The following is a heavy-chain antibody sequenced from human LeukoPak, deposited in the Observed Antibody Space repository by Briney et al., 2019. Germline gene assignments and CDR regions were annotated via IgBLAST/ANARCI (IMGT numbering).Heavy chain of an antibody. D-gene: IGHD6-19*01. CDR2: ISSSSSYI. J-gene: IGHJ4*02. Sequence: GSLRLSCAASGFTFSSYSMNWVRQAPGKGLEWVSSISSSSSYIYYADSVKGRFTISRDNAKNSLYLQMNSLRAEDTAVYYCARDLRALRLSIAVPDYWGQGTLVTVYS. V-gene: IGHV3-21*01. CDR3: ARDLRALRLSIAVPDY. CDR1: GFTFSSYS.